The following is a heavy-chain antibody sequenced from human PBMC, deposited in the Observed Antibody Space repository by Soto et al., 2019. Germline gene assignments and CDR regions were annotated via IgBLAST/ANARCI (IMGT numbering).Heavy chain of an antibody. J-gene: IGHJ6*03. Sequence: SPTLSLTCDISGESVSSNSAGWNWIRQTPSRGLEWLGRTYYKSKWYYTYAASVKSRITVSPDTSKNQFSLQLTSVTPEDTAVYYCARGSWDDVSGHYYMDVWDKGTTVTVSS. CDR2: TYYKSKWYY. V-gene: IGHV6-1*01. D-gene: IGHD1-1*01. CDR3: ARGSWDDVSGHYYMDV. CDR1: GESVSSNSAG.